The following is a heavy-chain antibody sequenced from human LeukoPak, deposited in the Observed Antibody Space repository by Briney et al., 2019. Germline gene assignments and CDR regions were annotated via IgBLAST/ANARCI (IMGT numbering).Heavy chain of an antibody. CDR3: AKDSGSYYGSGSYSFY. J-gene: IGHJ4*01. D-gene: IGHD3-10*01. V-gene: IGHV3-9*01. Sequence: GGSLRLSCAASGVTFDDYAMHWVRQAPGKGLEWVSGINWNSGTTAYADSVKGRFSISRDNAKNSLYLQMNSLRPEDTALYYCAKDSGSYYGSGSYSFYWGQGTLVTVSS. CDR2: INWNSGTT. CDR1: GVTFDDYA.